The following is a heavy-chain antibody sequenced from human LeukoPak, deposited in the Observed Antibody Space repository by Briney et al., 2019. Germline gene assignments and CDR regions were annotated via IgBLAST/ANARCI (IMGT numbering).Heavy chain of an antibody. V-gene: IGHV3-23*01. D-gene: IGHD4-17*01. CDR1: GLTFSNYA. CDR2: IRGSGGGT. Sequence: GGSLRLSCAVSGLTFSNYAMTWVRQAPGRGLEWVSSIRGSGGGTDYADSVRGRFTISRDNSKNTLYLQMNSLRADDTAVYYCSRDPNGDYVGAFDFQRWGQGTLVTVSS. CDR3: SRDPNGDYVGAFDFQR. J-gene: IGHJ1*01.